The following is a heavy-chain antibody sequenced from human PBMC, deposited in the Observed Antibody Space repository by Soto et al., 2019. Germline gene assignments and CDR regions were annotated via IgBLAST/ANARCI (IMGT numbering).Heavy chain of an antibody. CDR3: ARARMYYYDTTGYFCFDT. Sequence: SETLSLTGSVSGDSISNSFWSWIRQPPGKGLQWIGDIDYTGRTNYNPSLKSRVTISVDMSKKQFSLELSSVTAADTAVYYCARARMYYYDTTGYFCFDTWRQGTRVTVSS. V-gene: IGHV4-59*01. CDR2: IDYTGRT. J-gene: IGHJ5*02. D-gene: IGHD3-22*01. CDR1: GDSISNSF.